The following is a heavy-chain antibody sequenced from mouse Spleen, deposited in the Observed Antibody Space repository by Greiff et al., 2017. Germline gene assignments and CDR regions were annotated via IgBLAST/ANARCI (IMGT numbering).Heavy chain of an antibody. J-gene: IGHJ4*01. Sequence: VKLVESGPGLVAPSQSLSITCTISGFSLSSYGVHWVRQPPGKGLEWLVVIWSDGSTTYNSALKSRLSISKDNSKSQVFLKMNSLQTDDTAMYYCARANWDGYAMDYWGQGTSVTVSS. D-gene: IGHD4-1*01. V-gene: IGHV2-6-1*01. CDR1: GFSLSSYG. CDR3: ARANWDGYAMDY. CDR2: IWSDGST.